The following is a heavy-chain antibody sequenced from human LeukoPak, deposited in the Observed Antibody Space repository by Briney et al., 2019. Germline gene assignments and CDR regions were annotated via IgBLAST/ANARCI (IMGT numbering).Heavy chain of an antibody. V-gene: IGHV4-59*01. CDR3: ARRAEIDGHNPFDY. CDR1: GGSISSYY. J-gene: IGHJ4*02. Sequence: SETLSLTCTVSGGSISSYYWSWIRQPPGKGQEWIGYIYYSGSTNYNPSLKSRVTISVDTSKNQFSLKLSSVTAADTAVYYCARRAEIDGHNPFDYWGQGTLVTVSS. D-gene: IGHD5-24*01. CDR2: IYYSGST.